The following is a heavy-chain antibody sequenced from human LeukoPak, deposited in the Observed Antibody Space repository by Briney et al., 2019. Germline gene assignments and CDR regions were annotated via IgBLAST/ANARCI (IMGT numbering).Heavy chain of an antibody. Sequence: ASVKVSCKASGYTFTGYYMHWVRQAPGQGLELMGWINPNSGGTNYAQKFQGWVTMTRDASISTAYMELSRLRSDDTAVYYCARAHCSSTSCSPGAFDIWGQGTMVTVSS. CDR3: ARAHCSSTSCSPGAFDI. V-gene: IGHV1-2*04. CDR2: INPNSGGT. CDR1: GYTFTGYY. J-gene: IGHJ3*02. D-gene: IGHD2-2*01.